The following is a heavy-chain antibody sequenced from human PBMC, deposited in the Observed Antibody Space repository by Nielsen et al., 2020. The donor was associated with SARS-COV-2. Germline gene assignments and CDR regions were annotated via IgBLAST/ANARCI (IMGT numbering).Heavy chain of an antibody. CDR2: VSAYTGNT. Sequence: ASVKVSCKASGYTFGNYGISWVRQAPGQGLEWLGWVSAYTGNTNYAQKVQGRVTMTTDTSTSTAYMELRSLRSDDTAVYFCARGEPEYFQHWGQGTLVTVSS. J-gene: IGHJ1*01. V-gene: IGHV1-18*04. CDR3: ARGEPEYFQH. CDR1: GYTFGNYG. D-gene: IGHD1-14*01.